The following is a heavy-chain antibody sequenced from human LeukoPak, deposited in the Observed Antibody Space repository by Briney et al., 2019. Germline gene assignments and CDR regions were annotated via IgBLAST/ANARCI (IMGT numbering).Heavy chain of an antibody. J-gene: IGHJ4*02. CDR2: ITTSSSYK. Sequence: GGSLRRSCAASGFTFSGYNMNWVPQAPGKGLEWVSSITTSSSYKFYADSVKGRFTISRDNAKNSLYLQMNSLTADDTAVYYCVTYSGTYRDNWGQGTLVTVSS. CDR3: VTYSGTYRDN. D-gene: IGHD1-26*01. V-gene: IGHV3-21*01. CDR1: GFTFSGYN.